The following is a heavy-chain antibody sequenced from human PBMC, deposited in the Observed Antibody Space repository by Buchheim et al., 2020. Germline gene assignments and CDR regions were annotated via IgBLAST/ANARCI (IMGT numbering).Heavy chain of an antibody. CDR1: GGTFSSYT. V-gene: IGHV1-69*02. Sequence: QVQLVQSGAEVKKPGSSVKVSCKASGGTFSSYTISWVRQAPGQGLEWMGRIIPILGIANYAQKFQGRVTITADKSTSTAYMALSSLRSEDTAVYYGAIEGQWRVAANYYGMDVWGQGTT. D-gene: IGHD2-15*01. CDR2: IIPILGIA. J-gene: IGHJ6*02. CDR3: AIEGQWRVAANYYGMDV.